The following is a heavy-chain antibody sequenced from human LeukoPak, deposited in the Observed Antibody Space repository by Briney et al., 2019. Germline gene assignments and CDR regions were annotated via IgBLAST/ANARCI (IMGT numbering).Heavy chain of an antibody. J-gene: IGHJ4*02. CDR1: GYTFTSYG. V-gene: IGHV1-18*01. Sequence: ASVKVSCKASGYTFTSYGISWVRQAPGQGLEWMGWISAYNGNTNYAQKLQGRVTMTTDTSTSTAYMELRSLRSDDTAVYYCARWGRRWYEVPPFDYWGQGTLVTVSS. D-gene: IGHD6-13*01. CDR3: ARWGRRWYEVPPFDY. CDR2: ISAYNGNT.